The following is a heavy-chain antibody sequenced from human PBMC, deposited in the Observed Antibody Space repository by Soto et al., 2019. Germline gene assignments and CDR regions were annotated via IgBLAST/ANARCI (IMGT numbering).Heavy chain of an antibody. CDR3: ARERIAVAGSVPVVDY. D-gene: IGHD6-19*01. V-gene: IGHV3-33*01. CDR2: IWYDGSNK. CDR1: GFTFSSYG. J-gene: IGHJ4*02. Sequence: GGSLRLSCAASGFTFSSYGMHWVRQAPGKGLEWVAVIWYDGSNKYYADSVKGRFTISRDNSKNTLYLQMNSLRAEDTAVYYCARERIAVAGSVPVVDYWGQGTLVTVSS.